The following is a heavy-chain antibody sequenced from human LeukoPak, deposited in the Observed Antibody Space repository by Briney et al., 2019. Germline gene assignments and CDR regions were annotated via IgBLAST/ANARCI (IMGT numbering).Heavy chain of an antibody. Sequence: SETLSLTCTVSGGSISSYYWSWIRQPPGKGLEWIAYISDIGSINYNPSLKSRVTISLDTSKNQFSLKLSSVTAADTAVYYCALRDSEPSDAFDIWGQGTMVTVSS. J-gene: IGHJ3*02. CDR1: GGSISSYY. CDR3: ALRDSEPSDAFDI. CDR2: ISDIGSI. V-gene: IGHV4-59*08. D-gene: IGHD1-26*01.